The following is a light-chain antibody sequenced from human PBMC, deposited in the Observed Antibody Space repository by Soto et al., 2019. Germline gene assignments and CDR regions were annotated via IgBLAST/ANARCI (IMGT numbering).Light chain of an antibody. V-gene: IGKV1-39*01. CDR2: AAS. Sequence: DIQMTQSPSSLSASIGDRVTITCRASQSISSYLNWFQQKPGKAPNLLIYAASSLQNGVTTRFSGSGSGTDFTLTISSLQPEDFATYYCQQTYSMPYTFGQGTKLEI. CDR3: QQTYSMPYT. CDR1: QSISSY. J-gene: IGKJ2*01.